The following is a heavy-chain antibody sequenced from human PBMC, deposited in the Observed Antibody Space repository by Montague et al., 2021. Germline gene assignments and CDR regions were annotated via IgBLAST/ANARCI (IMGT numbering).Heavy chain of an antibody. CDR1: GFSLNTRAVG. V-gene: IGHV2-5*01. J-gene: IGHJ4*02. CDR3: ARHNSGWYSDCDY. Sequence: PALVKPTQTLTLTCNFSGFSLNTRAVGVGWIRQPPGKALEWLALIYWNDDKRYSPSLKSRLTITKDTSKNQVFLTMTNADPVDTATYYCARHNSGWYSDCDYWSQGSLVTASS. D-gene: IGHD6-19*01. CDR2: IYWNDDK.